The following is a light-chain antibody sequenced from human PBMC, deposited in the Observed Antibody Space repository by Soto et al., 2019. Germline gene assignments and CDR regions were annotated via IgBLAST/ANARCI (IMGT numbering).Light chain of an antibody. Sequence: QSALTQPPSASGSPGQSVTISCTGTSSDVGGYNYVSWHQQHPGKAPKLMIFEVTKRPSGVPVRFSGSKSGNTASLTVSGLQAEDEADYYCSSYAGSNNFVVFGGGTQLTVL. V-gene: IGLV2-8*01. CDR1: SSDVGGYNY. CDR2: EVT. J-gene: IGLJ2*01. CDR3: SSYAGSNNFVV.